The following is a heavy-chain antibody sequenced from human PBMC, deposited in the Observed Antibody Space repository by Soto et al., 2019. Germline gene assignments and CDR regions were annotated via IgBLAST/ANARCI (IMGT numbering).Heavy chain of an antibody. J-gene: IGHJ2*01. Sequence: QVQLQESGPGLVKPSQTLSLTCTVSGGSISSGGYYWSWIRQHPGKGLEWIGYIYYSGSTYYNPSLKSRVTISVDTSKNQFSLKLSSVTAADTAVYYCAGLSGVTTVGVGWYFDLWGRGTLVTVSS. V-gene: IGHV4-31*03. CDR1: GGSISSGGYY. D-gene: IGHD3-10*01. CDR3: AGLSGVTTVGVGWYFDL. CDR2: IYYSGST.